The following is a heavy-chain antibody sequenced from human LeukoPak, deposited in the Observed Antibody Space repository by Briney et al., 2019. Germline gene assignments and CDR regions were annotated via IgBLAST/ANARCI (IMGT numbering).Heavy chain of an antibody. CDR2: INSDGYSI. V-gene: IGHV3-74*01. D-gene: IGHD4-11*01. CDR3: IRVSDYSNYRYFDY. CDR1: GFSFSSYW. Sequence: PGGSLRLSCAASGFSFSSYWMHWVRQAPGKGLVWVSRINSDGYSISYADSVKGRFTISRDNAKNTLYLQMNSLRAEDTAVYYCIRVSDYSNYRYFDYWGQGTLVTVSS. J-gene: IGHJ4*02.